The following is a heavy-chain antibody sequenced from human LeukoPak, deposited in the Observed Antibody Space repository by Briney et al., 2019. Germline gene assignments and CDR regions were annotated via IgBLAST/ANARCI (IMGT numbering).Heavy chain of an antibody. D-gene: IGHD3-10*01. CDR2: ISYDGSNK. V-gene: IGHV3-30*04. J-gene: IGHJ4*02. CDR1: GFTFSSYA. Sequence: PGRSLRLSCAASGFTFSSYAMHWVRQAPGKGLEWVAVISYDGSNKYYADSVKGRFTISRDNSKNTMYLQMNRLRAEDTAVYYWARNRVWFGEFDYWGQGALVTVSS. CDR3: ARNRVWFGEFDY.